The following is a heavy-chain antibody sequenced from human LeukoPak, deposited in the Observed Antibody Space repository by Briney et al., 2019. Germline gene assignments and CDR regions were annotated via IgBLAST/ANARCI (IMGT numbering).Heavy chain of an antibody. Sequence: GASVKVSCKASGYTFTGYGISWVRQAPGQGLEWMGWISAYNGNTNYAQKLQGRVTMTTDTSTTTAYMEVRSLRSDDTAVYYCARDRAGDYYYYGMDVWGQGTTVTVSS. CDR2: ISAYNGNT. CDR1: GYTFTGYG. V-gene: IGHV1-18*01. D-gene: IGHD6-19*01. J-gene: IGHJ6*02. CDR3: ARDRAGDYYYYGMDV.